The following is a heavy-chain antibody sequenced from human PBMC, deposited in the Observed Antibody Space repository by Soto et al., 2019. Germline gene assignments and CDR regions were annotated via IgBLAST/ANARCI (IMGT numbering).Heavy chain of an antibody. V-gene: IGHV3-48*03. CDR3: ARSIAVAGTGISWFDP. D-gene: IGHD6-19*01. Sequence: PGGSLRLSCAASGFTFSSYEMNWVRQAPGKGLEWVSYISSSGSTIYYADSVEGRFTISRDNAKNSLYLQMNSLRAEDTAVYYCARSIAVAGTGISWFDPWGQGTLVTVSS. CDR1: GFTFSSYE. J-gene: IGHJ5*02. CDR2: ISSSGSTI.